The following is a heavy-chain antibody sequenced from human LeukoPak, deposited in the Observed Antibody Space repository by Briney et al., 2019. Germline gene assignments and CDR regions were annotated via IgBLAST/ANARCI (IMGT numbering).Heavy chain of an antibody. CDR2: INPDGSTT. V-gene: IGHV3-74*01. Sequence: GGSLRLSCAASGFTFSSYWMHWVRQDPGKGLVWVSFINPDGSTTNYADSVKGRFTISRDNAKNALYLHMNSLRAEDTAVYYCAKDLHYGSADYWGQGTLVTVSS. D-gene: IGHD3-10*01. CDR1: GFTFSSYW. CDR3: AKDLHYGSADY. J-gene: IGHJ4*02.